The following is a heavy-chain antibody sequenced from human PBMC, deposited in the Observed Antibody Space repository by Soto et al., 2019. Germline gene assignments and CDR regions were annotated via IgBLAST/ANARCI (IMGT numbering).Heavy chain of an antibody. J-gene: IGHJ6*03. D-gene: IGHD4-17*01. CDR1: GGSFSGYY. CDR2: INHSGST. CDR3: ARGHGDYRVGDYYYYMDV. Sequence: SETLSLTCAVYGGSFSGYYWSWIRQPPGKGLEWIGEINHSGSTNYNPSLKSRVTISVDTSKNQFSLKLSSVTAADTAVYYCARGHGDYRVGDYYYYMDVWGKGTTVTVSS. V-gene: IGHV4-34*01.